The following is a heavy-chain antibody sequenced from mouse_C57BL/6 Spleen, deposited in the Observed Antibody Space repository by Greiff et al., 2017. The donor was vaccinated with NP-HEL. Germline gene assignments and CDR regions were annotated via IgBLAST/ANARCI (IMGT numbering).Heavy chain of an antibody. CDR1: GFTFSYYG. Sequence: EVQLVESGGGLVKPGGSLKLSCAASGFTFSYYGMHWVRQAPEKGLEWVAYISSGSSTIYYADTVKGRFTISSDNAKNTLFLQMTSLRSEDTAMYYCARRFYPGYFDVWGTGTTVTVSS. CDR3: ARRFYPGYFDV. J-gene: IGHJ1*03. CDR2: ISSGSSTI. V-gene: IGHV5-17*01.